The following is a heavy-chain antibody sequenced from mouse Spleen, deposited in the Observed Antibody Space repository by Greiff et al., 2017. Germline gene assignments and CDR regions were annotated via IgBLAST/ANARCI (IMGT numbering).Heavy chain of an antibody. V-gene: IGHV5-4*02. Sequence: DVKLVESGGGLVKPGGSLKLSCAASGFTFSDYYMYWVRQTPEKRLEWVATISDGGSYTYYPDSVKGRFTISRDNAKNNLYLQMSSLKSEDTAMYYCARDRGSSGYEFAYWGQGTLVTVSA. D-gene: IGHD3-1*01. J-gene: IGHJ3*01. CDR3: ARDRGSSGYEFAY. CDR2: ISDGGSYT. CDR1: GFTFSDYY.